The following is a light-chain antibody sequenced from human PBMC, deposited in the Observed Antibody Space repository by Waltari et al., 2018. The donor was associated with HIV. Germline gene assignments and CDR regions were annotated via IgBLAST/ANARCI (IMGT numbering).Light chain of an antibody. V-gene: IGKV3-15*01. CDR1: QSVNND. J-gene: IGKJ4*01. Sequence: EIVLTQSPATLSVSPGERANLSCRASQSVNNDLACYQQKPGQAPRLLIYAASTRATGIPARYSGSGSGTECTLTISSLQSKDFAVYYCQQYRYWPPFTFGGWTKVDIK. CDR2: AAS. CDR3: QQYRYWPPFT.